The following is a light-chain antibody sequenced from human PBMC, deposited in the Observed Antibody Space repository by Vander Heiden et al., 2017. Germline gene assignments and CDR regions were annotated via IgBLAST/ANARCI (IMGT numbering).Light chain of an antibody. J-gene: IGLJ3*02. CDR3: GTWDSSLSAWV. V-gene: IGLV1-51*02. CDR1: SSNIGTNY. Sequence: QSVFTQPPSVSAAPGQKVTITCSGSSSNIGTNYVSWYQQLPGTAPKLLIYENNKRPSGIPDRFSGSKSGTSATLGITGLQTGDEADYYCGTWDSSLSAWVFGGGTKLTVL. CDR2: ENN.